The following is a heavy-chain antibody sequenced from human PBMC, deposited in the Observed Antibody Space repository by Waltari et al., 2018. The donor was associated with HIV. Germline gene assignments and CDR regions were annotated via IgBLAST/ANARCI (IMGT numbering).Heavy chain of an antibody. V-gene: IGHV3-7*01. J-gene: IGHJ4*02. CDR3: ARARYCSSISCSYFDD. Sequence: EVQLVESGGGLVQSGGSLRLSCAVSGLSFRGYWMSWVRQAPGKGLGWGANRKEDGSEKYYVDSVKGRFTISRDNAKNSLYLQMNSLRAEDTAMYYCARARYCSSISCSYFDDWGQGTLVTVSS. D-gene: IGHD2-2*01. CDR1: GLSFRGYW. CDR2: RKEDGSEK.